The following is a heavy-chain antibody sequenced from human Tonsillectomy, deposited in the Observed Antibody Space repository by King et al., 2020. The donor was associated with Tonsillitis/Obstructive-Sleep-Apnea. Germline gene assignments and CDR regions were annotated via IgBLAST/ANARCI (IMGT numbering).Heavy chain of an antibody. Sequence: VQLQESGPGLVKPSETLSLTCTVSGGSISSYYWSWIRQPPGKGLEWIGYIHYSGSTNYNPALKRRVTISEDTSKNQFSLKVSSVTAADTAVYYCASATYCGGDCPPDYWGQGTLVTVSS. D-gene: IGHD2-21*01. J-gene: IGHJ4*02. V-gene: IGHV4-59*08. CDR2: IHYSGST. CDR3: ASATYCGGDCPPDY. CDR1: GGSISSYY.